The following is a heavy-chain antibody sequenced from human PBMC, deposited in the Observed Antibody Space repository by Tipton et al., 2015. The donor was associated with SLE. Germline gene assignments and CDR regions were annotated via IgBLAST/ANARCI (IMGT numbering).Heavy chain of an antibody. V-gene: IGHV4-30-4*08. CDR2: IYYTMSA. J-gene: IGHJ4*02. D-gene: IGHD3-22*01. CDR3: ARLSTDYADRSGYGYFDH. Sequence: TLSLTCTVSGGSISSADYYWSWIRQHPGKGLEWIGYIYYTMSACYIPSLKSRVTISIDTSKNNFSLKMTAVTAADTAVYYCARLSTDYADRSGYGYFDHWGQGTLVTVSS. CDR1: GGSISSADYY.